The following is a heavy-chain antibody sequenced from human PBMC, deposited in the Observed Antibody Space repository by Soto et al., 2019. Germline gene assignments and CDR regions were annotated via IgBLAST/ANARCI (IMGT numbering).Heavy chain of an antibody. CDR2: IYHSGST. CDR3: ARDGVSSTEYTWNYGTYFDY. J-gene: IGHJ4*02. D-gene: IGHD1-7*01. Sequence: SETLSLTCAVSGGSISSGGYSWSWIRQPPGKGLEWIGYIYHSGSTYYNPSLKSRVTISRDNAKNTLYLQMNSLRAEDTAMYYCARDGVSSTEYTWNYGTYFDYWGQGALVTVSS. CDR1: GGSISSGGYS. V-gene: IGHV4-30-2*01.